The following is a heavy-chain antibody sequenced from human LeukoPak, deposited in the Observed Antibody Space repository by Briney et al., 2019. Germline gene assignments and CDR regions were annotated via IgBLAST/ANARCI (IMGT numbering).Heavy chain of an antibody. CDR2: ISSSGSTI. CDR1: GFTFSSYE. V-gene: IGHV3-48*03. CDR3: ARVPGYYYDSSGYYGANYYYMDV. D-gene: IGHD3-22*01. J-gene: IGHJ6*03. Sequence: GGSLRLSCAASGFTFSSYEMNWVRQAPGKGLEWVSYISSSGSTIYYADSVKGRFTISRDNAKNSLYLQMNSLRAEDTAVYYCARVPGYYYDSSGYYGANYYYMDVWGKGTTVTISS.